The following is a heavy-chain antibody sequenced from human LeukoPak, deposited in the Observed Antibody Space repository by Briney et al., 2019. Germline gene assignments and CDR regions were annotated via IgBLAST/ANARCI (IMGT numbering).Heavy chain of an antibody. CDR1: GYSISSGYY. CDR3: AREVVNTMIVVVITQYYFDY. Sequence: SETLSLTCTVSGYSISSGYYWGWIRQPPGKGLEWIGIIYHSGSTYYNPSLKSRVTISVDTSKNQFSLKLSSVTAADTAVYYCAREVVNTMIVVVITQYYFDYWGQGTLVTVSS. J-gene: IGHJ4*02. D-gene: IGHD3-22*01. V-gene: IGHV4-38-2*02. CDR2: IYHSGST.